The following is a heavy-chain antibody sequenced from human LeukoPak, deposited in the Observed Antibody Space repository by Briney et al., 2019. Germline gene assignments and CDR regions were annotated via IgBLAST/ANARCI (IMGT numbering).Heavy chain of an antibody. CDR2: IRQDGIAK. D-gene: IGHD6-13*01. V-gene: IGHV3-7*01. J-gene: IGHJ6*03. Sequence: PGGSLRLSCVASAFTFNRHWMSWVRQAPGKGLEWVATIRQDGIAKYYLDSVKGRFIISRDNAKNSLSLQMDSLRVEDTAVYYCARGDGAAAAGTDSYYYYMDVWGKGTTVTVSS. CDR3: ARGDGAAAAGTDSYYYYMDV. CDR1: AFTFNRHW.